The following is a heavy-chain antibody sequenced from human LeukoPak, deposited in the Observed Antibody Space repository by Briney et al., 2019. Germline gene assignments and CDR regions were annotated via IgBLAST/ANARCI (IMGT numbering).Heavy chain of an antibody. Sequence: PGGSLRLSCAASGFTFSSYWMSWVRQAPGKGLEWVANIKQDGSEKYYVDSVKGRFTISRDNAKNSLFLLTNSLRAEDTAVYYCASHGLTYSNYFDYWGQGTLVTVSS. V-gene: IGHV3-7*01. CDR1: GFTFSSYW. CDR2: IKQDGSEK. D-gene: IGHD4-11*01. J-gene: IGHJ4*02. CDR3: ASHGLTYSNYFDY.